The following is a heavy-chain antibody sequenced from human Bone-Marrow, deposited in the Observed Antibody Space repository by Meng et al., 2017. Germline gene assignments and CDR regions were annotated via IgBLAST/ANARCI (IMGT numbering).Heavy chain of an antibody. J-gene: IGHJ4*02. CDR1: GGSFSGYY. Sequence: GQLQQWGRGLLKPSVPLSLTCAVYGGSFSGYYWSWIRQPPGKGLEWIGEINHSGSTNYNPSLKSRVTISVDTSKNQFSLKLSSVTAADTAVYYCARLAYDSSGYWFDYWGQGTLVTVSS. CDR2: INHSGST. D-gene: IGHD3-22*01. V-gene: IGHV4-34*01. CDR3: ARLAYDSSGYWFDY.